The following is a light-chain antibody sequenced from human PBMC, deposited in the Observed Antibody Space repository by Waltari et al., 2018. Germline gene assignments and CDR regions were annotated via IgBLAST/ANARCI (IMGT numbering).Light chain of an antibody. Sequence: QTVVTQEPSLTVSPGGTVTLTCASSTGAVTSGYYPNWFQQKPGQPPRPLIYDTNNKHSWSPARFAGSLLGGKAALTLSGVQPEDEAEYYCLLYYQSGRTWVFGGGTKLTVL. J-gene: IGLJ3*02. CDR1: TGAVTSGYY. CDR3: LLYYQSGRTWV. CDR2: DTN. V-gene: IGLV7-43*01.